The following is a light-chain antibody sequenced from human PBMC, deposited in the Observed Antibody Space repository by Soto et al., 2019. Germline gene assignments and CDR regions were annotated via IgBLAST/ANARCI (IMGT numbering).Light chain of an antibody. J-gene: IGKJ2*01. CDR2: DTT. V-gene: IGKV3-11*01. CDR3: QQRRNLPYT. Sequence: TLLTQSPGTLSLSPGERATLSCRASQSVSNYLAWFQQKQGQAPRLLIFDTTNRAPGTPARFSGSGSVTDFTLTISSLEPEDFAVYYCQQRRNLPYTFGQGTKLEIK. CDR1: QSVSNY.